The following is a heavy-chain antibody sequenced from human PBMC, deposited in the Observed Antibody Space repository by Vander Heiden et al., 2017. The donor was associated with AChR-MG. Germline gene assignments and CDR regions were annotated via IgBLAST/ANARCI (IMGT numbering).Heavy chain of an antibody. CDR3: ARIFDL. CDR2: IYTSGST. J-gene: IGHJ2*01. V-gene: IGHV4-61*02. Sequence: QVQLQASGPGLVKPSQTLSLTCTFSGSPITRGRYLWNWLRQSAGKGLEGIGRIYTSGSTNYNPSLKSGVIISVVTSKNQFALKLSSVTAADTAVYYCARIFDLWGRGPLVTVSS. CDR1: GSPITRGRYL.